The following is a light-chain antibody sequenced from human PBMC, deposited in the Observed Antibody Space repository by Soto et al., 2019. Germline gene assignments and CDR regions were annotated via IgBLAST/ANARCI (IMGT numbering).Light chain of an antibody. CDR1: SSDVGGYNY. V-gene: IGLV2-14*01. J-gene: IGLJ1*01. CDR3: SSYTTTSTYV. CDR2: HVS. Sequence: SALTQPASASGSPGQSITISCAGTSSDVGGYNYVSWYQQYPGKAPKLMIYHVSNRPSGVSDRFSGSKSGNSASLTISGLQAEDEADYYCSSYTTTSTYVFGTGTKVTVL.